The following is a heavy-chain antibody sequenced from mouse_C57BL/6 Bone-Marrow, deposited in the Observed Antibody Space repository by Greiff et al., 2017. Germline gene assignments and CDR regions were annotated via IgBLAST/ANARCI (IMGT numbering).Heavy chain of an antibody. Sequence: QVQLQQPGAELVKPGASVKLSCKASGYTFTSYWMHWVKQRPGQGLEWIGMIHPNSGSTNYNEKFKSKATLTVDKSTSTAYMQLSSLTSEDSAVYYCARGRRGRTLAYWGQGTLVTVSA. D-gene: IGHD3-3*01. CDR3: ARGRRGRTLAY. J-gene: IGHJ3*01. V-gene: IGHV1-64*01. CDR2: IHPNSGST. CDR1: GYTFTSYW.